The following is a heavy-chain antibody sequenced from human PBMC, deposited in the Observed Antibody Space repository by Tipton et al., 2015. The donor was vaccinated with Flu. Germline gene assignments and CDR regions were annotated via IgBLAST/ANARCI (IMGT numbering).Heavy chain of an antibody. J-gene: IGHJ3*02. Sequence: SLRLSCAASGFTFSTYAMSWVRQAPGRGLEWVSSMSGNTIYTFYADFVKGRFTISRDNSKNTLYLQLDSLRADDTAVYSCAKQDPKRGAFDIWAHGTMVSVSS. CDR3: AKQDPKRGAFDI. V-gene: IGHV3-23*01. CDR1: GFTFSTYA. CDR2: MSGNTIYT. D-gene: IGHD3-10*01.